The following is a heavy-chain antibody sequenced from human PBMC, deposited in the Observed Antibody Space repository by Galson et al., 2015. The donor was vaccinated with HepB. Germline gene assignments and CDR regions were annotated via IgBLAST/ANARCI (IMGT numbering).Heavy chain of an antibody. V-gene: IGHV3-23*01. J-gene: IGHJ5*01. Sequence: SLRLSCAASGFAFDSHAMSWVRQAPGRGLEWISGITGKGDSTFYADSVKGRFTVSKDNSNNMLYLQMNSLRAEDAGLCFCAKGYGLFDSWGQGILVTVSS. D-gene: IGHD5-18*01. CDR3: AKGYGLFDS. CDR2: ITGKGDST. CDR1: GFAFDSHA.